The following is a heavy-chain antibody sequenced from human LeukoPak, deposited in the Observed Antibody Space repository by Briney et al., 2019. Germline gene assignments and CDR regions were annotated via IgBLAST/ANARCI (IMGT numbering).Heavy chain of an antibody. Sequence: GGSLRLSCADSGFTFRSYAMSWVRQAPGKGVERVSAISGSGGSTNYADTVKGRFTISRDNSNNTLYLQMNSLRAEDTAVYYCAKDRRYLDRTFDPWGQGTLVTVSS. CDR1: GFTFRSYA. CDR2: ISGSGGST. CDR3: AKDRRYLDRTFDP. J-gene: IGHJ5*02. V-gene: IGHV3-23*01. D-gene: IGHD3-9*01.